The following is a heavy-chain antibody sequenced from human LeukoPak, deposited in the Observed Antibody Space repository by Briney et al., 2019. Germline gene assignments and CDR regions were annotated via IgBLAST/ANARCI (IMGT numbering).Heavy chain of an antibody. CDR2: IYTSGST. J-gene: IGHJ5*02. CDR3: ARDSNWNDWVWFDP. V-gene: IGHV4-4*07. Sequence: SETLSLTCTVSGGSISSYYWSWIRQPAGKGLEWIGRIYTSGSTNYNPSLKSRVTMSVETSTTQFSLKLSSVHAAATAVYSCARDSNWNDWVWFDPWGQGTLVTVSS. CDR1: GGSISSYY. D-gene: IGHD1-1*01.